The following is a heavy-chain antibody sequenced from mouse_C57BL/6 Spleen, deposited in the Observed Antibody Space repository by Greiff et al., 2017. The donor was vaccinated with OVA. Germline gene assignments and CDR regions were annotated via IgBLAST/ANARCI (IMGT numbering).Heavy chain of an antibody. D-gene: IGHD1-1*01. CDR1: GYTFTSYW. CDR2: IYPGSGST. J-gene: IGHJ2*01. V-gene: IGHV1-55*01. Sequence: QVHVKQPGAELVKPGASVKMSCKASGYTFTSYWITWVKQRPGQGLEWIGDIYPGSGSTNYNEKFKSKATLTVDTSSSTAYMQLSSLTSEDSAVYYCARYYYGSSYKEFDYWGQGTTLTVSS. CDR3: ARYYYGSSYKEFDY.